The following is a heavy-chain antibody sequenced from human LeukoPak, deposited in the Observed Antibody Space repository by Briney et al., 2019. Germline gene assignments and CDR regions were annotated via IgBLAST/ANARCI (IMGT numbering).Heavy chain of an antibody. CDR2: ITASGGNT. Sequence: GGSLRLSCAASGFTFSSYAMGWIRQAPGKGLEWVSAITASGGNTYYADSVKGRFTISRDNSKNTLYLQVNSLRAEDTAVYYCAKGNGYSYGRYYFDYWGQGTLVTVSS. CDR3: AKGNGYSYGRYYFDY. CDR1: GFTFSSYA. J-gene: IGHJ4*02. V-gene: IGHV3-23*01. D-gene: IGHD5-18*01.